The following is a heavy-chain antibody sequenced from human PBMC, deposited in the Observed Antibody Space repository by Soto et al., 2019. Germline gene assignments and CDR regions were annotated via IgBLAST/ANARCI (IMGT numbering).Heavy chain of an antibody. CDR3: ARGRGIVFSLPWNIYWYYNMDV. J-gene: IGHJ6*02. D-gene: IGHD1-1*01. CDR1: GGTFSDYA. Sequence: QVQLVQSGAEVRKSGSSVKVSCKAAGGTFSDYALSWVRQAPGQGLEWMGGIIPMFATTNYAQKFQGRIIITADDSATTAHMELSSLKSEDTAVYYCARGRGIVFSLPWNIYWYYNMDVWGQGTTVTVSS. CDR2: IIPMFATT. V-gene: IGHV1-69*01.